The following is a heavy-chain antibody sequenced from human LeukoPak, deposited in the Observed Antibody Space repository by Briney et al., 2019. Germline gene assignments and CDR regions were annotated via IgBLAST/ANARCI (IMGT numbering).Heavy chain of an antibody. V-gene: IGHV1-2*02. Sequence: ASVKVSCKASGYTFTGYYMHWVRQAPGQGLEWMGWINPNSGGTNYAQKFQGRVTMTRDTSISTAYMEVSRLRSNDTAVYYCARDPLANYYDSSGYPLDYWGQGTLVTVSS. CDR2: INPNSGGT. CDR1: GYTFTGYY. D-gene: IGHD3-22*01. J-gene: IGHJ4*02. CDR3: ARDPLANYYDSSGYPLDY.